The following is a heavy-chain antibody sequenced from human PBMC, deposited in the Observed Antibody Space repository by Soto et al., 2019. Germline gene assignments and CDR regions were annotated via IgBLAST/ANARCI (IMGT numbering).Heavy chain of an antibody. J-gene: IGHJ4*02. CDR3: ARGLGYSYGYASFDY. Sequence: SETLSLTCAVYGGSFSGYYWSWIRQPPGKGLEWIGEINHSGSTNYNPSLKSRVTISVDTSKNQFSLKLSSVTAADTAVYYCARGLGYSYGYASFDYWGQGTLVTVSS. CDR2: INHSGST. D-gene: IGHD5-18*01. CDR1: GGSFSGYY. V-gene: IGHV4-34*01.